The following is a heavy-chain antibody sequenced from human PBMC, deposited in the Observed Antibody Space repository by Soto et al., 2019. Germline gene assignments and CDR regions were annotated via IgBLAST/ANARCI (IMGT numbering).Heavy chain of an antibody. CDR1: GFSLSTSGVG. J-gene: IGHJ4*02. V-gene: IGHV2-5*02. CDR2: IYWDDGK. D-gene: IGHD3-9*01. Sequence: SGPTLVNPTQTLTLTCTFSGFSLSTSGVGVAWIRQPPGKALEWLALIYWDDGKRYSPSLKTRLNITKDTSKNQVVLTLTNVDPVDTATYYCAHTPAYDISTGYYPFDYWGQGSLVTVSS. CDR3: AHTPAYDISTGYYPFDY.